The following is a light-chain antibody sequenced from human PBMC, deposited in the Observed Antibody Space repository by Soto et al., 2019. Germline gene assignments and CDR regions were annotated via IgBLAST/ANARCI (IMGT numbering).Light chain of an antibody. Sequence: EIVLTQSPGTLSLSPGERATLSCRASQSATSSLVWYQQKPGQAPRLLIYDASNRATGIPARFSGSGSGTDFTLTISSLEPEDSAVYYCQHRSTWPRTFGGGTKVDIK. J-gene: IGKJ4*01. CDR2: DAS. V-gene: IGKV3-11*01. CDR1: QSATSS. CDR3: QHRSTWPRT.